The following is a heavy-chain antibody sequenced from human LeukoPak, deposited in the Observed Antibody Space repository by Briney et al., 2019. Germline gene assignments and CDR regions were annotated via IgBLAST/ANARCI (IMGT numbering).Heavy chain of an antibody. CDR3: ARDAHDLTPDGWFDP. J-gene: IGHJ5*02. D-gene: IGHD1-1*01. V-gene: IGHV3-74*01. Sequence: GGSLRLSCAASGFPFSNFWMHWVRQAPGKGLVWVSRINSDGSATTYADSVKGRFTISRDNSKNTLYLQMNSLRAEDTAVYYCARDAHDLTPDGWFDPWAREPWSPSPQ. CDR2: INSDGSAT. CDR1: GFPFSNFW.